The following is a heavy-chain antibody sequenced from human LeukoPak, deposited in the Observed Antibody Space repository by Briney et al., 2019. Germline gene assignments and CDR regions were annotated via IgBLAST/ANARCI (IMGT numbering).Heavy chain of an antibody. D-gene: IGHD1-26*01. J-gene: IGHJ6*02. V-gene: IGHV3-23*01. CDR1: GFTFSAYA. Sequence: GGSLRLSCAASGFTFSAYAMTWVRQAPGKGLEWVSLISDSGANKHYADSVKGRFTISRDNSKNTVSLQMNSLRAEDTAVYYCAKDVRVGGGGMDVWGQGTPVTVSS. CDR3: AKDVRVGGGGMDV. CDR2: ISDSGANK.